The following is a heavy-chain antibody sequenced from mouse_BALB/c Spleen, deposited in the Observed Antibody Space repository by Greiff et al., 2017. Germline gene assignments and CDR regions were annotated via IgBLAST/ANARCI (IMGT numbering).Heavy chain of an antibody. CDR3: ARDWGGYAMDY. D-gene: IGHD4-1*01. CDR1: GFTFSDYG. J-gene: IGHJ4*01. Sequence: DVHLVESGGGLVQPGGSRKLSCAASGFTFSDYGMAWVRQAPGKGPEWVAFISNLAYSIYYADTVTGRFTISRENAKNTLYLEMSSLRSEDTAMYYCARDWGGYAMDYWGQGTSVTVSS. V-gene: IGHV5-15*02. CDR2: ISNLAYSI.